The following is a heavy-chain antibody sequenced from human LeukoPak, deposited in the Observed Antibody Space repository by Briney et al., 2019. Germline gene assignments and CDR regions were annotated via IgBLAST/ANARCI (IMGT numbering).Heavy chain of an antibody. Sequence: ASVKVSCKASGYSFTTYYTHWVRQAPGQGLEWMGAINPNAGTTSYTQKVQGRVTMTRDTSTSTVFMELTSLRPEDTAVYYCARGIAMAAVGTQIDYWGQGTLVTVSS. V-gene: IGHV1-46*01. J-gene: IGHJ4*02. D-gene: IGHD6-13*01. CDR1: GYSFTTYY. CDR3: ARGIAMAAVGTQIDY. CDR2: INPNAGTT.